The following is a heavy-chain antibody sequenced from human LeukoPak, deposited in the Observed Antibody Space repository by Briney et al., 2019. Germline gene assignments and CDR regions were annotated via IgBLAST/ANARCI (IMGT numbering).Heavy chain of an antibody. CDR1: GFTFSRDS. Sequence: GGSLRLSCAASGFTFSRDSMNWVRQAPGKGLEWISYISHDSAIIYYADSVRGRLTISRDNAKNSLYLQMHSLRAEDTAVYYCVRDNPRCCGVVPANIDDYWGQGTLVTVSS. CDR2: ISHDSAII. V-gene: IGHV3-48*01. CDR3: VRDNPRCCGVVPANIDDY. D-gene: IGHD2-15*01. J-gene: IGHJ4*02.